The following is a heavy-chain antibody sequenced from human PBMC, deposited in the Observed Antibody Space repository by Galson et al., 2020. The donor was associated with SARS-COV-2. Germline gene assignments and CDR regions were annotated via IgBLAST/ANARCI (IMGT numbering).Heavy chain of an antibody. CDR2: IFFDGSDK. V-gene: IGHV3-33*01. Sequence: GGSLRLSCAASGFTFSSHAMHWVRQAPGKGLEWVAQIFFDGSDKYYGDSVKGRFTISRDSSKNTVYLQMNNLRADDTAVYYCARDDQTSSGWAFDYWGQGTLVTVSS. CDR3: ARDDQTSSGWAFDY. CDR1: GFTFSSHA. J-gene: IGHJ4*02. D-gene: IGHD6-19*01.